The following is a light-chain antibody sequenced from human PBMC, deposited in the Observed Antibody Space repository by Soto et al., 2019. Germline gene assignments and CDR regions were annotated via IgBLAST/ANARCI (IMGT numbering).Light chain of an antibody. J-gene: IGLJ2*01. CDR3: QSYDSSLSGYVV. Sequence: QPVLTQPPSVSGAPGQRVTISCTGNSSNIGAGYDVHWYQQLPGTAPKLLIYGNNNRPSGVPDRFSGSKSGTSASLAITGLQAEDEADYSCQSYDSSLSGYVVFGGGTKLTVL. CDR1: SSNIGAGYD. CDR2: GNN. V-gene: IGLV1-40*01.